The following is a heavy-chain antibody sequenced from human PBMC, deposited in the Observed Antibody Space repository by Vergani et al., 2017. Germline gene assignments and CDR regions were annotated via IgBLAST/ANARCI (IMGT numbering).Heavy chain of an antibody. J-gene: IGHJ4*02. V-gene: IGHV4-59*11. D-gene: IGHD3-22*01. CDR1: GGSISSHY. Sequence: QVQLQESGPGLVKPSETLSLTCTVSGGSISSHYWSWIRQPPGKGLEWIGYIYYSGSTNYNPSLKSRVTISVDTSKNQFSLKLSSVTAADTAVYYCARGGGSGYYYGNPPLFDYWGQGTLVTVSS. CDR3: ARGGGSGYYYGNPPLFDY. CDR2: IYYSGST.